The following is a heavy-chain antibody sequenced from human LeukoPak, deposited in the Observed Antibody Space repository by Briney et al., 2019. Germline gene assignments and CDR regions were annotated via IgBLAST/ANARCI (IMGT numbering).Heavy chain of an antibody. CDR1: GYTFTSYD. Sequence: GASVKVSCKASGYTFTSYDINWVRQATGQGLEWMGWMNPNSGNTGYAQKFQGRVTMTRNTSISTAYMELSSLRSEDTAVYYCARDLMVRGVRRLDYWGQGTLVTVSS. CDR3: ARDLMVRGVRRLDY. CDR2: MNPNSGNT. J-gene: IGHJ4*02. D-gene: IGHD3-10*01. V-gene: IGHV1-8*01.